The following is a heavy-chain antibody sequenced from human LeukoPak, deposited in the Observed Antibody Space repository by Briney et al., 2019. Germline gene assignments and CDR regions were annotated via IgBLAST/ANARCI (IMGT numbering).Heavy chain of an antibody. CDR3: ARHVYYDFWSGYPHYFDY. CDR2: IYTSGST. J-gene: IGHJ4*02. CDR1: GGSISSYY. V-gene: IGHV4-4*09. D-gene: IGHD3-3*01. Sequence: SETLSLTCTVSGGSISSYYWSWIRQPPGKGLEWIGYIYTSGSTNYNPSLKSRVTISVDTSKNQFSLKLSSVTAADTAVYYCARHVYYDFWSGYPHYFDYWGQGTLVTVSS.